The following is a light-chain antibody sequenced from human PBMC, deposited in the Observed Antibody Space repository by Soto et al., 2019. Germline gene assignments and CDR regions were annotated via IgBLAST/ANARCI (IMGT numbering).Light chain of an antibody. V-gene: IGKV1-5*03. J-gene: IGKJ4*01. CDR1: QTISSW. Sequence: DIQMTQSPSTLSGSVGDRFTMTCRSSQTISSWLAWYQQKPGKAPKLLIYKASTLKSGVPSRFSGSGSGTEFTLTISSLQPEDFATYYCQQYNNWPTLTFGGGTKVDIK. CDR3: QQYNNWPTLT. CDR2: KAS.